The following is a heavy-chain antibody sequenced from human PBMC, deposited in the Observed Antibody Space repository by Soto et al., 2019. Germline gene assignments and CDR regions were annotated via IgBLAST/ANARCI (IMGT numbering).Heavy chain of an antibody. D-gene: IGHD4-17*01. J-gene: IGHJ3*02. Sequence: EVQLVESGGGLVQPGGSLRLSCAASGFTVSSNYMSWVRQAPGKGLEWVSVIYSGGSTYYADSVKGRFTISRDKSKNTLYLQMNSLRAEDTAVYYCARDSDYGDYGGAFDIWGQGTMVTVSS. V-gene: IGHV3-66*01. CDR2: IYSGGST. CDR3: ARDSDYGDYGGAFDI. CDR1: GFTVSSNY.